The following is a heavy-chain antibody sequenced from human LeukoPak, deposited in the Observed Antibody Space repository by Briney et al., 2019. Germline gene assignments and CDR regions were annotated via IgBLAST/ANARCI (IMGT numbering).Heavy chain of an antibody. CDR1: GFTFGNSW. D-gene: IGHD4-23*01. V-gene: IGHV3-74*01. CDR3: AKGASYGGNSAYDY. J-gene: IGHJ4*02. CDR2: INADGSTA. Sequence: GGSLRLSCAASGFTFGNSWVHWVRQAPGKGLVWVSLINADGSTATYADSVKGRFTISRDNSKNTLYLQMNSLRAEDTAVYYCAKGASYGGNSAYDYWGQGTLVTVSS.